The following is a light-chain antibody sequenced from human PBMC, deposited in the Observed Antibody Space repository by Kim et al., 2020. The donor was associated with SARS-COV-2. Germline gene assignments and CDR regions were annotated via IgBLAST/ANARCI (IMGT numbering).Light chain of an antibody. CDR1: QSVSKSY. CDR3: QQYGSSPYT. Sequence: LSPGESATLTCRTSQSVSKSYLAWYQQKPGQAPRLLICVASSRATGIPDRFSGSGSGTDFTLTISRLEPEDFAVYYCQQYGSSPYTFGQGTKLEI. V-gene: IGKV3-20*01. J-gene: IGKJ2*01. CDR2: VAS.